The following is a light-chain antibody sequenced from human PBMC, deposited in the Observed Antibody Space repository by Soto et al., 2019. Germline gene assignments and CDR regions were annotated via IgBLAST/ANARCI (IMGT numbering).Light chain of an antibody. CDR2: DVS. CDR3: NSYTSSSTYV. J-gene: IGLJ1*01. V-gene: IGLV2-14*01. CDR1: SSDVGGYNY. Sequence: QSVLTQPASVSGSPGQSITISCTGTSSDVGGYNYVSWYQQHPGKAPKLMIYDVSNRPSGVSNRFSGSKSGNTASLTISGLQAEDEADYYCNSYTSSSTYVFGTVTKLPVL.